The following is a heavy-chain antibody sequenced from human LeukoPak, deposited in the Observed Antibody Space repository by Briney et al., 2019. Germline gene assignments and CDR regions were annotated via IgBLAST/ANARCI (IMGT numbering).Heavy chain of an antibody. D-gene: IGHD2-15*01. J-gene: IGHJ4*02. V-gene: IGHV3-48*04. CDR3: ARDRVGDYFDY. CDR2: ISSSGSTI. Sequence: GGSLRLSCAASGFTFSSYSMSWIRQAPGKGLEWVSYISSSGSTIYYADSVKGRFTIPRDNAKNSLYLQMNSLRAEDTAVYYCARDRVGDYFDYWGQGTPVTVSS. CDR1: GFTFSSYS.